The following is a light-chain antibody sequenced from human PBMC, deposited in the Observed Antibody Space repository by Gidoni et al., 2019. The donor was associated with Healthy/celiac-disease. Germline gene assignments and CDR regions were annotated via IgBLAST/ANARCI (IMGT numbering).Light chain of an antibody. V-gene: IGKV1-12*01. CDR1: LGISSW. CDR3: QQANKGT. Sequence: QLTQSPSSVTASVGDRVTSTCRASLGISSWLAKYQQKPGKAPKLLIYAASSLQSGVPPRASGSGSGTNFTLTVSSLQAEDFATYHCQQANKGTFGGGTKVEIK. J-gene: IGKJ4*01. CDR2: AAS.